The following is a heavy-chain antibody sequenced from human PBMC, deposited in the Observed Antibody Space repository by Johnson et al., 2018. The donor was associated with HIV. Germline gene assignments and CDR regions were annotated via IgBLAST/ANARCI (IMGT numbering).Heavy chain of an antibody. CDR2: INWNGGST. J-gene: IGHJ3*02. CDR3: ARGGSGSYWGYLTDAFDI. D-gene: IGHD1-26*01. Sequence: VQLVESGGGVVRPGGSLRLSCAASGFTFDDYGMSWVRQAPGKGLEWVSGINWNGGSTGYADSMKGRFPISRDNAKNSLYLQMNSLRAEDTALYFCARGGSGSYWGYLTDAFDIWGQGTMVTVSS. V-gene: IGHV3-20*04. CDR1: GFTFDDYG.